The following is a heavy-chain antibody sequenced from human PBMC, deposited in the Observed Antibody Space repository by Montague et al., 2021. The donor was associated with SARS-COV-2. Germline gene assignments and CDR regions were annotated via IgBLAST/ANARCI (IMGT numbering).Heavy chain of an antibody. CDR1: GDSVSRNSAT. V-gene: IGHV6-1*01. D-gene: IGHD6-13*01. Sequence: CAISGDSVSRNSATWNWIRQSPSRGLEWLGRTYYRSMWKSDYARSVKSRIAINPDTSKNQLSLQLSSVTPEDTALYYCVRGMEAAGSYDYWGQGTLVTVSS. CDR2: TYYRSMWKS. CDR3: VRGMEAAGSYDY. J-gene: IGHJ4*02.